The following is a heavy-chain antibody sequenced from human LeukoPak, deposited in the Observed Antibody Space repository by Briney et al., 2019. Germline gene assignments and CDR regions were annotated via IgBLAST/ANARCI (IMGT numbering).Heavy chain of an antibody. CDR1: GFTFSNYA. Sequence: PGGSLRLSCAASGFTFSNYAVNWVRRAPGKGLEWVSYISESGGSTYFADSVKGRFTISRDNSKNTLFLQMNSLRAEDTAVYYCAKGKGYYFFYMDVWGKGTTVSVSS. V-gene: IGHV3-23*01. CDR3: AKGKGYYFFYMDV. J-gene: IGHJ6*03. CDR2: ISESGGST.